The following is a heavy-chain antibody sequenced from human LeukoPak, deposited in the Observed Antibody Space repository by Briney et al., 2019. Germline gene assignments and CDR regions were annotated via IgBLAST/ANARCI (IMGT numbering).Heavy chain of an antibody. Sequence: SETLSLTCTVSGGSISSYYWSWIRQPPGKGLEWIGYIYYSGSTNYDPSLKSRVTISVDTSKNQFSLKLSSVTAADTAVYYCAREGYVFDYWGQGTLVTVSS. CDR2: IYYSGST. D-gene: IGHD6-13*01. CDR1: GGSISSYY. J-gene: IGHJ4*02. V-gene: IGHV4-59*01. CDR3: AREGYVFDY.